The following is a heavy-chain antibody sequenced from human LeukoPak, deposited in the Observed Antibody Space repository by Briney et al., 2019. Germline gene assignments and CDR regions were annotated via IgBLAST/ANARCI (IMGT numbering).Heavy chain of an antibody. CDR2: INPNSGGT. CDR1: GYTFTGYY. Sequence: APVKVSCKASGYTFTGYYMHWVRQAPGQGLEWMGWINPNSGGTNYAQKFQGRVTMTRDTSISTAYMELSRLRSDDTAVYYCAREEYSSSSFFDYWGQGTLVTVSS. CDR3: AREEYSSSSFFDY. J-gene: IGHJ4*02. V-gene: IGHV1-2*02. D-gene: IGHD6-6*01.